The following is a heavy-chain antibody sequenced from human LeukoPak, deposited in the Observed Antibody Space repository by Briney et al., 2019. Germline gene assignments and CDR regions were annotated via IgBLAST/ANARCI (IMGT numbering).Heavy chain of an antibody. CDR3: ARGGAYGSGSNRHTSLDY. D-gene: IGHD3-10*01. CDR1: GGSISPDY. Sequence: PSETLSLTCTVSGGSISPDYGSWIRQPAGKALEWVGRVHASGSPNYNPSLKSRVIILVDKSRNQFSLNLTSVTAADTAVYYCARGGAYGSGSNRHTSLDYWGQGILVTVSS. CDR2: VHASGSP. J-gene: IGHJ4*02. V-gene: IGHV4-4*07.